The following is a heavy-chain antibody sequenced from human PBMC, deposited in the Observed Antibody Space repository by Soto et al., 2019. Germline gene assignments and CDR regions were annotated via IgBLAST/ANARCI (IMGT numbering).Heavy chain of an antibody. Sequence: GGSLRLSCAASGFTFDDYDMSWVRQAPGKGLEWVSGINWNGGSTGYADSVKGRFTISRDNAKNSLYLQMNSLRAEDTALYYCARDKRIAARPYYYYGMDVWGQGTTVTVSS. CDR3: ARDKRIAARPYYYYGMDV. D-gene: IGHD6-6*01. CDR2: INWNGGST. CDR1: GFTFDDYD. J-gene: IGHJ6*02. V-gene: IGHV3-20*04.